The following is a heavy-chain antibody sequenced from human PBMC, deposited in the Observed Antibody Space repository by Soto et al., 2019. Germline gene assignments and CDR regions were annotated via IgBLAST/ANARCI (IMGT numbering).Heavy chain of an antibody. CDR1: GGSINGYY. CDR3: TREGRSFDY. CDR2: ISYSGTT. Sequence: SETLSLTCTVSGGSINGYYWSWVRQPPGKGLEWIGYISYSGTTNYNPSLKSRLTISVDTSKSQFSLKLSSVTAADTAVYYCTREGRSFDYWGQGALVTVSS. J-gene: IGHJ4*02. V-gene: IGHV4-59*01.